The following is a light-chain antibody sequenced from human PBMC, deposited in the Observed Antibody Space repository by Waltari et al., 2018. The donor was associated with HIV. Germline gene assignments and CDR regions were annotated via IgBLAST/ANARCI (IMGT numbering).Light chain of an antibody. CDR2: NNN. Sequence: QSVLTQPPSASGTPGQRVTISCSGSRSHIGSNSVNWYQQLPGTAPKLLIYNNNERPSGVPDRFSGSRSGTSASLAISGLQSEDEADYYCAAWDDSLSGRVFGGGTKLTVL. CDR1: RSHIGSNS. V-gene: IGLV1-44*01. CDR3: AAWDDSLSGRV. J-gene: IGLJ2*01.